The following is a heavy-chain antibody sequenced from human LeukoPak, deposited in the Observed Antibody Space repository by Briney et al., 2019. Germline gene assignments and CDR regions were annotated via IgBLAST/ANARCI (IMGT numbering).Heavy chain of an antibody. Sequence: GGSLRLSCAASGFTFSSYSMNWVRQAPGKGLEGVSSISSSSSYIYYADSVKGRFTISRDNAKNSLYLQMNSLRAEDTAVYYCARGVWWYDAFDIWGQGTMVTVSS. V-gene: IGHV3-21*01. CDR2: ISSSSSYI. CDR3: ARGVWWYDAFDI. J-gene: IGHJ3*02. CDR1: GFTFSSYS. D-gene: IGHD2-15*01.